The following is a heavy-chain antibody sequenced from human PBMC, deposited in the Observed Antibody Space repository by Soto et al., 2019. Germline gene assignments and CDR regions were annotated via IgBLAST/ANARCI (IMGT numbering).Heavy chain of an antibody. CDR2: IFHTGST. J-gene: IGHJ4*02. V-gene: IGHV4-38-2*02. CDR3: ARDRLDSGSYHFDY. Sequence: ASETLSLTCAVSGYSISRGYYWGWIRQPPGKGLEWIGNIFHTGSTSYNPSLKSRVAMSVDTSKNDFSLRLSSVTAADTAVYYCARDRLDSGSYHFDYWGQGTLVTVSS. D-gene: IGHD3-10*01. CDR1: GYSISRGYY.